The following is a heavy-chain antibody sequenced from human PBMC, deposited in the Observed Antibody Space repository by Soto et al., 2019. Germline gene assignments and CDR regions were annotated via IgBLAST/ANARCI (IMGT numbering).Heavy chain of an antibody. CDR1: GITVRNNY. J-gene: IGHJ5*02. CDR3: VRDGLREQPLGA. D-gene: IGHD5-12*01. V-gene: IGHV3-53*02. Sequence: EVQLVETGGGLVQPGGSLRLSCAVSGITVRNNYLSWVRQAPGKGLEWVSVIYSGDSTYYADSVEGRFTISRDSSTNTLYLQMNSLRVDDTAMYYCVRDGLREQPLGAWGQGTLVTVSS. CDR2: IYSGDST.